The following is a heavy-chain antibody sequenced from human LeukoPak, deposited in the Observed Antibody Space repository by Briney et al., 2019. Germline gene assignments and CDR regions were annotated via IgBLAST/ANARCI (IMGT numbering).Heavy chain of an antibody. V-gene: IGHV3-11*01. Sequence: GGSLRLSCAASGFTFSDYYMAWIRQAPGKGLEWISYISTSGSAVYYADSVKGRFTMSRDNAKNSLYLQMNSLRAEDTAVYYCARDYDSSGYYYPNAFDIWGQGTMVTVSS. D-gene: IGHD3-22*01. CDR3: ARDYDSSGYYYPNAFDI. J-gene: IGHJ3*02. CDR1: GFTFSDYY. CDR2: ISTSGSAV.